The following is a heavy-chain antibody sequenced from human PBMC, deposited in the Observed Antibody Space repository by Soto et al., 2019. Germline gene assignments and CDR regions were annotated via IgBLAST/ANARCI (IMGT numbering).Heavy chain of an antibody. CDR3: VKGEAGYFYYYYMDV. J-gene: IGHJ6*02. Sequence: PGGSLRLSCAASGFTFSSCAMGWVRQAPGKGLEWVSDIIDSGASTYYADSVKGRFTISRDNSKNMLYLQMTSLRAEDTAVYYCVKGEAGYFYYYYMDVWGQGTTVTVSS. CDR2: IIDSGAST. CDR1: GFTFSSCA. V-gene: IGHV3-23*01.